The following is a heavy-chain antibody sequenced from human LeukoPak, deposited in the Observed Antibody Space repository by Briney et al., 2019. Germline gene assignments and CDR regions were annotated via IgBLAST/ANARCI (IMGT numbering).Heavy chain of an antibody. CDR3: ARGLKSRFDP. V-gene: IGHV1-69*05. CDR1: GGTFSSYA. J-gene: IGHJ5*02. Sequence: GSSVKVSCKASGGTFSSYAISWVRQAPGRGLEWMGGIIPIFGTANHAQKFQGRVTITTDESTSTAYMELSSLRSEDTAVYYCARGLKSRFDPWGQGTLVTVSS. CDR2: IIPIFGTA.